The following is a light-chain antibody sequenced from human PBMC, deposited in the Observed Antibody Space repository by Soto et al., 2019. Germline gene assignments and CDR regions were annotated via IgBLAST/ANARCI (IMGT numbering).Light chain of an antibody. V-gene: IGLV2-23*01. J-gene: IGLJ2*01. CDR1: SSDVGSYNL. CDR2: EGS. Sequence: QSVLTQPASVSGSPGQSITISCTGTSSDVGSYNLVSWYQQHPGKAPKLMIYEGSERPSGVSNRFSGSKSGNTASLTISGLQAEDEADYYCCSYAGSSLKIFGGGTKLTVL. CDR3: CSYAGSSLKI.